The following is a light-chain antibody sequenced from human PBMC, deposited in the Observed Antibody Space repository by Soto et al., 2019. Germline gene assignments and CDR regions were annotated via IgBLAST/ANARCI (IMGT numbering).Light chain of an antibody. Sequence: EIVLTQSPANLSLSPGERATLSCRASQSVSSFLAWFQQKPGQAPSLLIYDSSNRAPGIPARFSGSGSGTDFTLTISSLEPEDFAAYYCQQRSVWPLTFGGGTKVEIK. J-gene: IGKJ4*01. CDR1: QSVSSF. CDR3: QQRSVWPLT. CDR2: DSS. V-gene: IGKV3-11*01.